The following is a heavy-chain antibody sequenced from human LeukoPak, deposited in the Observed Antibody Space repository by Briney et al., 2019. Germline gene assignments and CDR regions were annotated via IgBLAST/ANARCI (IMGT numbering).Heavy chain of an antibody. CDR3: ARGLLIPIKGYYYGMDV. V-gene: IGHV4-59*12. CDR1: GGSISSYY. CDR2: IYYSGST. J-gene: IGHJ6*02. Sequence: KPSETLSLTCTVSGGSISSYYWSWIRQPPGKGLEWIGYIYYSGSTNYNPSLKSRVTISVDTSKNQFSLKLSSVTAADTAVYYCARGLLIPIKGYYYGMDVWGQGTTVTVSS. D-gene: IGHD2-21*01.